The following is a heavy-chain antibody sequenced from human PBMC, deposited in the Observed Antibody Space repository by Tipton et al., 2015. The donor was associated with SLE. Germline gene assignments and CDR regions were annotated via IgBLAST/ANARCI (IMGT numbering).Heavy chain of an antibody. J-gene: IGHJ6*02. CDR3: ARENFWSGHNTGDYYGMDV. V-gene: IGHV1-2*06. CDR2: INPISGGT. CDR1: GYTFTAYY. Sequence: QVQLVQSGAEVKKPGASVKVSCKASGYTFTAYYIHWVRQAPGQGLEWMGRINPISGGTEYAEKFQGRVTMARDTSSSSASMEMNNLRSDDTAVYYCARENFWSGHNTGDYYGMDVWGQGTTVTVSS. D-gene: IGHD3-3*01.